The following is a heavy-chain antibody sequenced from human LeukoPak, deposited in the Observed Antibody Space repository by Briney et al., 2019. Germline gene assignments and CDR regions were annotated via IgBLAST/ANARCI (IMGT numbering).Heavy chain of an antibody. CDR2: IHTSDSNK. CDR3: ARETAHCGGDCYDY. Sequence: GGSVRLSCAASGFIFNNYEFNWVRQAPGKGLEWLSYIHTSDSNKSYADSVKGRFTISRDNAKNSLYLQMDSLRAEDTAVYYCARETAHCGGDCYDYWGQGTLVTVSS. J-gene: IGHJ4*02. CDR1: GFIFNNYE. D-gene: IGHD2-21*02. V-gene: IGHV3-48*03.